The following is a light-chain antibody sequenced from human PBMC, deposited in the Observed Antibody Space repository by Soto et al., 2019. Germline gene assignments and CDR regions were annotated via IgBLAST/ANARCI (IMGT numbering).Light chain of an antibody. J-gene: IGLJ3*02. Sequence: NFMLTQPHSVSECPGKTVTISCTRSSGSIASNYVQWYQQRPGSSPTTVIYEDNQRPSGVPDRFSGSIDSSSNSASLTISGLKTEDEADYYCQSYDSSNLWVFGGGTKLTVL. V-gene: IGLV6-57*01. CDR1: SGSIASNY. CDR3: QSYDSSNLWV. CDR2: EDN.